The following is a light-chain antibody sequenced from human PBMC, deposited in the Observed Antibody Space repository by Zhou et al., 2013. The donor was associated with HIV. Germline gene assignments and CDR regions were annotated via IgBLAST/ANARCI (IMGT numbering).Light chain of an antibody. CDR3: QQYGTSGNT. V-gene: IGKV3-11*01. J-gene: IGKJ2*01. CDR1: QSVSSF. Sequence: EIVLTQSPATLSLSPGERATLSCRASQSVSSFLAWYQQKPGQAPRLLIYDASNRATGIPARFSGSGSGTDFTLTITRLEPEDFAVYYCQQYGTSGNTFGQGTKLDI. CDR2: DAS.